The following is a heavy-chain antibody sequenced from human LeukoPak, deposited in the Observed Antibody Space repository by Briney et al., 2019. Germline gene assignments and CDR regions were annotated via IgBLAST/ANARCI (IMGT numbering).Heavy chain of an antibody. J-gene: IGHJ3*02. CDR3: ARDNSRDAFDI. D-gene: IGHD2-21*01. CDR1: GGSISSYY. Sequence: SETLSLTCTVSGGSISSYYWSWIRQPPGKGLEWIGYIYYSGSTNYNPSLKSRVTISVDTSKNQFSLKLSSVTVADTAVYYCARDNSRDAFDIWGQGTMVTVSS. CDR2: IYYSGST. V-gene: IGHV4-59*01.